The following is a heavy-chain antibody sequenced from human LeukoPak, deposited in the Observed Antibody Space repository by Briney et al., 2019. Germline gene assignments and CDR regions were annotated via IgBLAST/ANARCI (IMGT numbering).Heavy chain of an antibody. CDR3: AKAASSSWPSYYYGMDV. D-gene: IGHD6-13*01. Sequence: GGSLRLSCAASGFIFSSYSMSWVRQAPGKGLEWFSVITGSGGNTYYADSVKGRFTISKDNSKNTVYLQMSSLRVDDTAVYYCAKAASSSWPSYYYGMDVWGQGTTVTVSS. V-gene: IGHV3-23*01. J-gene: IGHJ6*02. CDR2: ITGSGGNT. CDR1: GFIFSSYS.